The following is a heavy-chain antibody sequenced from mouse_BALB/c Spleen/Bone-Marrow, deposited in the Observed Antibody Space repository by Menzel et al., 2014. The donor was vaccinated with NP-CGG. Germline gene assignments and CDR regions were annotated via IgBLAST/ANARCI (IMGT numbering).Heavy chain of an antibody. CDR3: TRYGNSHYYAMDY. D-gene: IGHD1-1*01. Sequence: VQLQQSGAELVRPGASVKLSCRASGYTFTSYWINWVKQRPGQGLEWIGNIYPSDSYTNYNQRFKDKATLTVDKSSSTAYMQLSSPTSDDSAVYYCTRYGNSHYYAMDYWGQGTSVTVSS. CDR2: IYPSDSYT. V-gene: IGHV1-69*02. CDR1: GYTFTSYW. J-gene: IGHJ4*01.